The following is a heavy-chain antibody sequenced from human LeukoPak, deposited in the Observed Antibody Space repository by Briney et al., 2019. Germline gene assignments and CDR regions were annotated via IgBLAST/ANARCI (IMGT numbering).Heavy chain of an antibody. CDR1: GFTFSDCD. CDR2: ISYRTSHI. Sequence: GGSLRLSCTASGFTFSDCDMNWFRQAPGKGLEWVSSISYRTSHIYYADSVKGRFTISRDNAKNSLYLQMDSLRAEDTAVYFCGRAFPPLRTAAAGDYWGQGTLVSVSS. CDR3: GRAFPPLRTAAAGDY. D-gene: IGHD6-13*01. J-gene: IGHJ4*02. V-gene: IGHV3-21*01.